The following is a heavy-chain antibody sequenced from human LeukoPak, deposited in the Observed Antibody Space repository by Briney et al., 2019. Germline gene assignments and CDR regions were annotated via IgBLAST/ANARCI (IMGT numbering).Heavy chain of an antibody. CDR3: ASKNSGSNIDY. V-gene: IGHV4-30-4*01. J-gene: IGHJ4*02. D-gene: IGHD3-22*01. CDR1: GGSISSGGYY. Sequence: SQTLSLTCTVSGGSISSGGYYWSWIRQPPGKGLEWIGYIYHSGSTYYNPSLKSRLTISVDTSKNQFSLKLSSVTAADTAVYFCASKNSGSNIDYWGQGTLVTVSS. CDR2: IYHSGST.